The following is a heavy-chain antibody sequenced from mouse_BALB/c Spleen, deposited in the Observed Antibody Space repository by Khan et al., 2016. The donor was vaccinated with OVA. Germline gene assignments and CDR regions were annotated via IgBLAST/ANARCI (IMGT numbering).Heavy chain of an antibody. Sequence: QVRLQQSGPGLVQPSQSLSITCTVSGFSLTSYGVHWVRQSPGKGLEWLGVIWSGGTTDYNAAFISRLSISKDNSKSQVFFKVNSLQANDTAIYYCARNGDYVHWYFDVWGAGTTVTVSS. CDR1: GFSLTSYG. CDR3: ARNGDYVHWYFDV. J-gene: IGHJ1*01. V-gene: IGHV2-2*02. CDR2: IWSGGTT. D-gene: IGHD2-13*01.